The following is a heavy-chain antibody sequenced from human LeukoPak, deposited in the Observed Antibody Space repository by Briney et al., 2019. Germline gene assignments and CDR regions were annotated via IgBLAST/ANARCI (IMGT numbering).Heavy chain of an antibody. J-gene: IGHJ3*02. Sequence: SETLSLTCAVYGGSFSEYYWSWIRQSPGRGLEWIAEISQSGSINYNPSLKSRVTISVDASKKQFSLKMSSVTAADTAMYYCARVPTGRNVVAAAARMGWNGAFDIWGQGTMVTVSS. CDR1: GGSFSEYY. CDR3: ARVPTGRNVVAAAARMGWNGAFDI. D-gene: IGHD2-2*01. CDR2: ISQSGSI. V-gene: IGHV4-34*01.